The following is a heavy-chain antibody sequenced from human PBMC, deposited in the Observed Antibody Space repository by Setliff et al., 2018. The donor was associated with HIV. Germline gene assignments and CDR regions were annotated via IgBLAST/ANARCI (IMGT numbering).Heavy chain of an antibody. CDR2: INTSGST. CDR1: GGSISSGGYY. Sequence: SETLSLTCTVSGGSISSGGYYWSWIRQHPEKGLEWIGHINTSGSTNHNPSLKSRVSISVDTSKNQFSLNLRSVTAADTAVYYCARLFRWLQFPDRFDSWGQGALVTVSS. CDR3: ARLFRWLQFPDRFDS. D-gene: IGHD6-19*01. V-gene: IGHV4-61*08. J-gene: IGHJ4*02.